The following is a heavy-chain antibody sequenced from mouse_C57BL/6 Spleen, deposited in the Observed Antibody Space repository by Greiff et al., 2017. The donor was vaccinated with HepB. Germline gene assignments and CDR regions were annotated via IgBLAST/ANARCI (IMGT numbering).Heavy chain of an antibody. CDR1: GYTFTSYW. Sequence: VQLQQPGTELVKPGASVKMSCKASGYTFTSYWMNWVKQRPGHGLEWIGNINPSNGGTNYNEKFKSKATLTVDKSSSTAYMQLSSLTSEDSAVDDCARSPGDTPIDYWGQGTTLAVSS. CDR2: INPSNGGT. J-gene: IGHJ2*01. V-gene: IGHV1-53*01. CDR3: ARSPGDTPIDY.